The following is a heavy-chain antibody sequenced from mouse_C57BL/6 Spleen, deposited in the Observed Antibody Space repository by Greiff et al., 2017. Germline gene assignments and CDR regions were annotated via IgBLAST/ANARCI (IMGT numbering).Heavy chain of an antibody. V-gene: IGHV1-69*01. CDR1: GYTFTSYW. CDR2: IDPSDSYT. D-gene: IGHD1-1*01. CDR3: ARGIHYYGSSYDYFDY. J-gene: IGHJ2*01. Sequence: QVQLQQPGAELVMPGASVKLSCKASGYTFTSYWMHWVKQRPGQGLAWIGEIDPSDSYTNYNQKFKGKSTLTVDKSSSTAYLQLSSLTSEDSAVYYCARGIHYYGSSYDYFDYWGQGTTLTVSS.